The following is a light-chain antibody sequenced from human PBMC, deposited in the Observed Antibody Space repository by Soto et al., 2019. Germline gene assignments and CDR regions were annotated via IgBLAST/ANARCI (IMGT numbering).Light chain of an antibody. J-gene: IGLJ1*01. CDR3: QSYDNSLSVLYV. Sequence: QSVLTQPPSMSGAPGQRVTISCTGSSSNIGAGYDVHWYQQLPGTAPKLLIYANNNRPSWVPDRFSASKSDTSASLAITGLQVEDEADYYCQSYDNSLSVLYVFGTGTKATVL. V-gene: IGLV1-40*01. CDR2: ANN. CDR1: SSNIGAGYD.